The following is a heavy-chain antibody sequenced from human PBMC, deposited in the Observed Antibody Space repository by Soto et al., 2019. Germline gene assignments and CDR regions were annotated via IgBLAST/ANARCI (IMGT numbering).Heavy chain of an antibody. Sequence: SETLSLTCTVSGGSISSGGYYLSWIRPHPGKGLEWIGYIYYSGSTYYNPSLKSRVTISVDTSKNQFSLKLSSVTAADTAVYYCARAPREQWLAQYYFDYWGQGTLVTVS. CDR2: IYYSGST. CDR1: GGSISSGGYY. D-gene: IGHD6-19*01. V-gene: IGHV4-31*03. CDR3: ARAPREQWLAQYYFDY. J-gene: IGHJ4*02.